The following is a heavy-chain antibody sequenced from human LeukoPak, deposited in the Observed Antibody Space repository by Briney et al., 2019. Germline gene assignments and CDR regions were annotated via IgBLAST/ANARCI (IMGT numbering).Heavy chain of an antibody. Sequence: PSETLSLTCAVYGGSFSGYYWSWIRQPPGKGLEWIGEINHSGSTNYNPSLKSRVTISVDTSKNQFSLKLSSVTAADTAVYYCALRWRGSYSDRKIRGAFDIWGQGTMVTVSS. D-gene: IGHD1-26*01. V-gene: IGHV4-34*01. J-gene: IGHJ3*02. CDR3: ALRWRGSYSDRKIRGAFDI. CDR1: GGSFSGYY. CDR2: INHSGST.